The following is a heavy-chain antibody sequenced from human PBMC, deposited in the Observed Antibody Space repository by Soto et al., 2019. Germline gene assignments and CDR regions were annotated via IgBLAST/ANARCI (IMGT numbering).Heavy chain of an antibody. J-gene: IGHJ4*02. CDR2: IDIGGNT. CDR3: ARARGSTGYLGREHYFDY. CDR1: GFSVTNNY. V-gene: IGHV3-66*01. Sequence: EVQVVESGGGLVQPGGSLRLSCAASGFSVTNNYMNWVRQAPGKGLEWVSIIDIGGNTYYADAVKDRFTISRDNARNTLYLHMDSRRAEDTAVYYGARARGSTGYLGREHYFDYWGQGTLVTVSP. D-gene: IGHD2-2*01.